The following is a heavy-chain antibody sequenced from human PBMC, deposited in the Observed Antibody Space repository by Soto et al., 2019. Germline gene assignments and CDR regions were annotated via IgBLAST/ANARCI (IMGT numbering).Heavy chain of an antibody. CDR3: ARPFSYDSLGYFDY. J-gene: IGHJ4*02. D-gene: IGHD3-16*01. Sequence: GGSLRLSCAASGFTFSSYGMHWVRQAPGKGLEWVAVIWYDGSNKYYADSVKGRFTISRDNSKNTLYLQMNSLRAEDTAVYYCARPFSYDSLGYFDYWGQGTLVTVSS. CDR2: IWYDGSNK. CDR1: GFTFSSYG. V-gene: IGHV3-33*01.